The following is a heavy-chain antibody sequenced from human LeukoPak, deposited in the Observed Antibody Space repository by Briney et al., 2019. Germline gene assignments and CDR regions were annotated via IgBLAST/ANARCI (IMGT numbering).Heavy chain of an antibody. Sequence: GASVKVSCKXSGYXXXXYGIXWVRQAPGXXXXXXXXXSAYNGNTNYAQKLQGRVTMTTDTSTSTAYMELRSLRSDDTAVYYCARDFVIGTTVYYYGMDVWGQGTTVTVSS. CDR1: GYXXXXYG. CDR2: XSAYNGNT. D-gene: IGHD1-1*01. J-gene: IGHJ6*02. V-gene: IGHV1-18*01. CDR3: ARDFVIGTTVYYYGMDV.